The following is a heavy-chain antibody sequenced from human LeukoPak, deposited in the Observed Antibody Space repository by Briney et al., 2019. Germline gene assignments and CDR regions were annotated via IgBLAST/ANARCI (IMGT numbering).Heavy chain of an antibody. CDR1: GGSFSGYY. J-gene: IGHJ4*02. Sequence: SETLSLTCAVYGGSFSGYYWSWIRQPPGKGLEWIGEINHSGSTNYNPSLKSRVTISVDTSKNQFSLKLSSVTAADTAVYYCARHPQGLYFDYWGQGTLVTVSS. D-gene: IGHD3-16*01. CDR2: INHSGST. V-gene: IGHV4-34*01. CDR3: ARHPQGLYFDY.